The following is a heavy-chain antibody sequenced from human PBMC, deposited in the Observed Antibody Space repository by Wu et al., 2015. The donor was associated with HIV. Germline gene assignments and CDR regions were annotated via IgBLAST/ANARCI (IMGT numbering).Heavy chain of an antibody. J-gene: IGHJ1*01. CDR3: TKDYGIVGSTLPEYFQH. V-gene: IGHV1-2*02. Sequence: QVQLVQSGAEVKKPGSSVKVSCKASGDTFKTYAYNWVRQAPGQGLEWMGWINPNSGGSKSPQKFQGRVTMTRDTSVSTAYLELTRLKFDDTAIYYCTKDYGIVGSTLPEYFQHWGQGTLVTVSS. D-gene: IGHD1-26*01. CDR1: GDTFKTYA. CDR2: INPNSGGS.